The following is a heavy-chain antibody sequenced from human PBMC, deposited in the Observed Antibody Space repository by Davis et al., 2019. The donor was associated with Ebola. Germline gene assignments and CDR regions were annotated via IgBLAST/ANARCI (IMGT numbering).Heavy chain of an antibody. CDR1: GFTFSDYY. Sequence: GESLKISCAASGFTFSDYYMSWIRQAPGKGLEWVSYISSSGSTIYYADSVKGRFTISRDNAKNSLYLQMNSLRAEDTAVYYCARQWELNYYYGMDVWGKGTTVTVSS. CDR3: ARQWELNYYYGMDV. CDR2: ISSSGSTI. V-gene: IGHV3-11*01. D-gene: IGHD1-26*01. J-gene: IGHJ6*04.